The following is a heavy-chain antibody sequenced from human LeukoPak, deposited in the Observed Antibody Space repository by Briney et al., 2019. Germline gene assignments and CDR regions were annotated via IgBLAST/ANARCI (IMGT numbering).Heavy chain of an antibody. Sequence: GGSLRLSCAASGFTFSSYWMSWVRQAPGKGLEWVANIKQDGSEKYYADSVKGRFTISRDNAKNSLYLQMNSLRAEDTAVYYCARAPDTAMVTPYDYWGQGTLVTVSS. CDR1: GFTFSSYW. V-gene: IGHV3-7*01. J-gene: IGHJ4*02. CDR2: IKQDGSEK. D-gene: IGHD5-18*01. CDR3: ARAPDTAMVTPYDY.